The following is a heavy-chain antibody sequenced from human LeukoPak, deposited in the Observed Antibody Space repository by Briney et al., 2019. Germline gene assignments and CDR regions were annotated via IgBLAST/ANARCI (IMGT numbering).Heavy chain of an antibody. J-gene: IGHJ6*03. D-gene: IGHD2-15*01. CDR2: MNPNSGNT. CDR3: ARPGARRVGYCSGGSCYSYYMDV. Sequence: ASVKVSCKASGYTFTSYDINWVRQATGQGLEWMGWMNPNSGNTGYAQKFQGRVTMTRNTSISTAYMELSSLRSEDTAAYYCARPGARRVGYCSGGSCYSYYMDVWGKGTTVTVSS. V-gene: IGHV1-8*01. CDR1: GYTFTSYD.